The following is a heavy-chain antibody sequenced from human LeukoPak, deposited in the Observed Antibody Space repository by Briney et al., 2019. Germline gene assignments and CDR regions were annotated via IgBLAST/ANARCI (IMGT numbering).Heavy chain of an antibody. CDR2: IYYSGST. V-gene: IGHV4-39*07. Sequence: SETLSLTCTVSGGSISSSSYYWGWIRQPPGKGLEWIGSIYYSGSTYYNPSLKSRVTISVDTSKNQFSLKLSSVTAADTAVYYCARGLIGRWGLFGWFDPWGQGTLVTVSS. J-gene: IGHJ5*02. CDR3: ARGLIGRWGLFGWFDP. D-gene: IGHD7-27*01. CDR1: GGSISSSSYY.